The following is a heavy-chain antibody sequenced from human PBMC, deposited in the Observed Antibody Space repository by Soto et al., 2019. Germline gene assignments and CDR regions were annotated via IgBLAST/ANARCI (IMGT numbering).Heavy chain of an antibody. D-gene: IGHD2-2*01. J-gene: IGHJ4*02. CDR1: GFTFSSYG. V-gene: IGHV3-33*01. CDR3: ARGGGVVPAAIEVVAATSNFDY. CDR2: IWYDGSNK. Sequence: QVQLVESGGGVVQPGRSLRLSCAASGFTFSSYGMHWVRQAPGKGLEWVAVIWYDGSNKYYADSVKGRFTISRDNSKNTLYLQMNSLRAEDTAVYYCARGGGVVPAAIEVVAATSNFDYWGQGTLVTVSS.